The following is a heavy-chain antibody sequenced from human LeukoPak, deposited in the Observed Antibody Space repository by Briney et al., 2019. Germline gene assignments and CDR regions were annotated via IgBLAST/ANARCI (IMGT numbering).Heavy chain of an antibody. J-gene: IGHJ6*03. V-gene: IGHV4-4*07. CDR1: GGSISSYY. CDR2: IYTSGST. Sequence: SETLSLTCTDSGGSISSYYWSWIRQPAGKGLEWIGRIYTSGSTNYNPSLKSRVTMSVDTSKNQFSLKLSSVTAADTAVYYCASAIQRLNYYYYMDVWGKGTTVTVSS. CDR3: ASAIQRLNYYYYMDV. D-gene: IGHD5-18*01.